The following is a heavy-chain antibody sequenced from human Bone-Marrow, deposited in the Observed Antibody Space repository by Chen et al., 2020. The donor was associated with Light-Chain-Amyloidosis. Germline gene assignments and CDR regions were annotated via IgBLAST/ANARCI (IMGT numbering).Heavy chain of an antibody. V-gene: IGHV3-23*04. Sequence: EVQLVESGGGLLQRGGSLRLSCAASGFAFSSYAMSWVRQAPGKGLEWVSTSSGSGGSRYYGDSVKGRLTISRDNSKNALVLQMNSLRAEDTAVYYCAKDISYDEILPGYPADAFDIWGQGTMVTVSS. CDR3: AKDISYDEILPGYPADAFDI. CDR1: GFAFSSYA. J-gene: IGHJ3*02. D-gene: IGHD3-9*01. CDR2: SSGSGGSR.